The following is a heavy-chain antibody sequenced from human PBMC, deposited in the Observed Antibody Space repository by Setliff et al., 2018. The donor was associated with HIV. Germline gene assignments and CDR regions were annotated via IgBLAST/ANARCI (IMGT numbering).Heavy chain of an antibody. CDR3: ARNFGGSGWYYFDY. D-gene: IGHD6-19*01. Sequence: ASVKVSCKASGYTLTSQSIHWVRQAPGQGFEWMGVINPSGGSTGYAEKFQGRVTMTRDTSANIVYLELSSLISEDTAKYYCARNFGGSGWYYFDYWGQGTLVTVSS. CDR2: INPSGGST. J-gene: IGHJ4*02. CDR1: GYTLTSQS. V-gene: IGHV1-46*01.